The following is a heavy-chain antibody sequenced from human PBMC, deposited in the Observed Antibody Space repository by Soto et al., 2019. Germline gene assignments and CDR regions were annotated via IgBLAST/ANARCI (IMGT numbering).Heavy chain of an antibody. J-gene: IGHJ4*02. CDR2: ISGSGGST. V-gene: IGHV3-23*01. Sequence: PGGSLRLSCAASGFTFSSYAMSWVRQAPGKGLEWVSAISGSGGSTYYADSVKGRFTISRDNSKNTLYLQMNSLRAEDTAVYYCAKFKLSYYDILTGYYYFDYWGQGTLVTVSS. CDR1: GFTFSSYA. D-gene: IGHD3-9*01. CDR3: AKFKLSYYDILTGYYYFDY.